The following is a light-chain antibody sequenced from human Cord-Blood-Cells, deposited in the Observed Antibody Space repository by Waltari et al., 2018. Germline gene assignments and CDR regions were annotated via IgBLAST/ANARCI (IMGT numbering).Light chain of an antibody. Sequence: QSALTQPASVSGSPGQSITISCTGTSSDVGCYNLVSWYQQHPGKAPKLMIYERSKRPSGVSNRFSGSKSGNTASLTISGLQAEDEADYYCCSYAGSSTWVFGGGTKLTVL. CDR3: CSYAGSSTWV. J-gene: IGLJ3*02. CDR1: SSDVGCYNL. V-gene: IGLV2-23*01. CDR2: ERS.